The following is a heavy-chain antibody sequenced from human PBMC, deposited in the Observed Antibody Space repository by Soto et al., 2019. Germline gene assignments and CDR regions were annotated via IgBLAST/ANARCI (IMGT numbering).Heavy chain of an antibody. V-gene: IGHV1-58*01. CDR1: GFIFSNSA. Sequence: QMRVEQSGPEVKKPGTSVKVSCKTSGFIFSNSAVQWVRQARGQRLEWFGRIVVGSGNTDYAQKFQERGTFTRAMSRGSVCMEIRSLRSEDTAIYYCAAEVVAWGLVWGQGTLVTVSS. CDR2: IVVGSGNT. J-gene: IGHJ4*02. D-gene: IGHD5-12*01. CDR3: AAEVVAWGLV.